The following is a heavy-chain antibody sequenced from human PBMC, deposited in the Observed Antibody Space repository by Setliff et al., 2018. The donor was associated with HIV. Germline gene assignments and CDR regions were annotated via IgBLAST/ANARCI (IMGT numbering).Heavy chain of an antibody. D-gene: IGHD4-17*01. J-gene: IGHJ4*02. V-gene: IGHV3-30*18. CDR3: TKPTTVVTSCYFDS. CDR1: GFTFSNYG. CDR2: ISYHERDT. Sequence: GGSLRLSCGASGFTFSNYGMQWVRQAPGKGLEWVAIISYHERDTFYADSVKGRFTISRDNSKNMLYLQMNSLRTEDTAVYYCTKPTTVVTSCYFDSWGQGTQVTVSS.